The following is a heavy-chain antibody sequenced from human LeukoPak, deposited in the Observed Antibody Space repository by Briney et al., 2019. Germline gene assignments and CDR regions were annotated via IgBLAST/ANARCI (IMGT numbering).Heavy chain of an antibody. V-gene: IGHV3-74*01. CDR1: GFNFNNYW. CDR2: MNNDGRVI. Sequence: QPGGSLKLSCTVSGFNFNNYWMHWVRQAPGKGQVWVSRMNNDGRVISYADSVNGRFTISRDNAKNTLYLQMNSLRAEDTAVYYCAREFEATGFWALDYWGQGTLVTASS. CDR3: AREFEATGFWALDY. D-gene: IGHD3-16*01. J-gene: IGHJ4*02.